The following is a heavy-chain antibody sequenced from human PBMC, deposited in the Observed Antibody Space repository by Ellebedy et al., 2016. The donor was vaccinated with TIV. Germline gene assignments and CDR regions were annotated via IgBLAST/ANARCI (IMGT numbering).Heavy chain of an antibody. D-gene: IGHD5-12*01. CDR2: IYYSGST. Sequence: SETLSLTXTVSGGSISSYYWSWIRQPPGKGLEWIGYIYYSGSTNYNPSLKSRVTISVDTSKNQFSLKLSSVTAADTAVYYCASSATGAFDIWGQGTMVTVSS. CDR3: ASSATGAFDI. V-gene: IGHV4-59*08. CDR1: GGSISSYY. J-gene: IGHJ3*02.